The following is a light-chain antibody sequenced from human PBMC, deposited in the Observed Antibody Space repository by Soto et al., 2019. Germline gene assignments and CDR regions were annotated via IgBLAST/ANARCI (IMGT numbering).Light chain of an antibody. V-gene: IGLV3-1*01. Sequence: SCELTQPPSVSVSPGQTASITCSGDKLGDKYACWYQQKPGQSPVLVIYQDSKRPSGIPERFSGSNSGNTATLTISGTQAMDEADYYGQAWDSSTGVFGTGTKLTVL. CDR1: KLGDKY. CDR3: QAWDSSTGV. CDR2: QDS. J-gene: IGLJ1*01.